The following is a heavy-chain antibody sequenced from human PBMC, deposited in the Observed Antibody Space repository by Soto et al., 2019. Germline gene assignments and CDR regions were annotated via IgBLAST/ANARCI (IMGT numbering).Heavy chain of an antibody. CDR3: ARGSWDDVSGHYYIDV. Sequence: QVQLQQSGPGLVKPSQSLSLTCAISGDSVSRDSAAWNWIRQTTSRGLEWLGRIYYRSKWLNTYEVSVNSRITISPDTSKNQFSLQLSSVTPEDTAVYYCARGSWDDVSGHYYIDVWDEGTTVTVSS. CDR2: IYYRSKWLN. CDR1: GDSVSRDSAA. J-gene: IGHJ6*03. D-gene: IGHD5-12*01. V-gene: IGHV6-1*02.